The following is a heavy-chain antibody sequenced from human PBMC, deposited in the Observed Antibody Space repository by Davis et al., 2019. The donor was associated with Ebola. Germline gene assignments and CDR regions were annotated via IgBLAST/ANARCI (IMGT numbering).Heavy chain of an antibody. CDR1: RGTYD. CDR3: AEMPSSFERSGFYRDS. CDR2: VIPILGIT. J-gene: IGHJ4*02. Sequence: SVKVSCKPSRGTYDLNWVRRAPGQGLEWMGRVIPILGITNYAQKVQGRVTITADKSKNTAYMELSSLRSEDTAVYYCAEMPSSFERSGFYRDSWGQGTLVIVSS. D-gene: IGHD3-22*01. V-gene: IGHV1-69*04.